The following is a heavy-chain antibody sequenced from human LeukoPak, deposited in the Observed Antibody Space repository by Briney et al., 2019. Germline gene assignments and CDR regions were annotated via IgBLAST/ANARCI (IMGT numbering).Heavy chain of an antibody. CDR2: IYTSGST. CDR3: ARDPVVVSATTWYFDL. V-gene: IGHV4-4*07. Sequence: SETLSLTRTVSGGSISSYYWSWIRQPAGKGLEWIGRIYTSGSTNYNPSLKSRVTMSVDTSKNQFSLKLSSVTAADMAVYYCARDPVVVSATTWYFDLWGRGTLVTVSS. D-gene: IGHD2-21*01. J-gene: IGHJ2*01. CDR1: GGSISSYY.